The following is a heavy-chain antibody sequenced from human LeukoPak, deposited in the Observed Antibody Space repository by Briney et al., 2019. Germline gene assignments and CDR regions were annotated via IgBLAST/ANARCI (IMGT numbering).Heavy chain of an antibody. D-gene: IGHD3-3*01. J-gene: IGHJ3*02. CDR1: GGSFSGYY. CDR3: ARGPLRITIFGVVMNDAFDI. Sequence: SETLSLTCAVYGGSFSGYYWRWIRQPPGKGLEWIGEINHSGSTNYNPSLKSRVTISVDTSKNQFSLKLSSVTAADTAVYYCARGPLRITIFGVVMNDAFDIWGQGTMVTVSS. CDR2: INHSGST. V-gene: IGHV4-34*01.